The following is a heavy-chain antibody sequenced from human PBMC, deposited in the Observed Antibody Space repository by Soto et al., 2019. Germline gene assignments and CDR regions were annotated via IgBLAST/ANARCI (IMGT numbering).Heavy chain of an antibody. V-gene: IGHV4-34*01. CDR2: INHSGST. J-gene: IGHJ4*02. Sequence: SETLSLTCAVFGGSFIDYYWSWIRQPPGKGLEWIGEINHSGSTNYNPSLKSRVTISVDTSKNQFSLKLSSVTAADTAVYYCGGITVAHWGQGTQVTVSS. D-gene: IGHD6-13*01. CDR3: GGITVAH. CDR1: GGSFIDYY.